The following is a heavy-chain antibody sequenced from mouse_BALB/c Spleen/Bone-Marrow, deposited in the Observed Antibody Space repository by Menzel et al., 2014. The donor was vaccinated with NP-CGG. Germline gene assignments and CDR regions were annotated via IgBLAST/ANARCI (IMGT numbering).Heavy chain of an antibody. CDR3: AKKYRDY. D-gene: IGHD2-14*01. Sequence: VQLQQSGAEPVRLGSSVKISCKASGYPFSSYWMNWVKQRPGQGLEWIGQIYPGDGETNYNGKFKGNAALTADKSSSAAYMQRIRLTSEDSAGYFCAKKYRDYWGQGTTLTVSS. V-gene: IGHV1-80*01. CDR1: GYPFSSYW. J-gene: IGHJ2*01. CDR2: IYPGDGET.